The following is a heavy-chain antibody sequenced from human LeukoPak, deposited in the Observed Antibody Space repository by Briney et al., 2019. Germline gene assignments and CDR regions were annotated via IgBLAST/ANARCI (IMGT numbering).Heavy chain of an antibody. Sequence: SETLSLTCTVSGGSISSYYWSWVRQPPGKGLEWIGFIYYSGSTNYNPSLKSRVTISVDTSKNQISLNLSSVTAADTAVYYCSRRGFMDVWGKGTTVTVSS. CDR3: SRRGFMDV. CDR1: GGSISSYY. V-gene: IGHV4-59*08. CDR2: IYYSGST. J-gene: IGHJ6*03. D-gene: IGHD3-16*01.